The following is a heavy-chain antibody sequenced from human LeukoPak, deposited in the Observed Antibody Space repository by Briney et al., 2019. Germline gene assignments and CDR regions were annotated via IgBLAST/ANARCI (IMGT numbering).Heavy chain of an antibody. CDR3: ASAGATVTTFDY. CDR2: IRYDGSNK. V-gene: IGHV3-30*02. CDR1: GFTFSSYG. J-gene: IGHJ4*02. D-gene: IGHD4-17*01. Sequence: PGGSLRLSCAASGFTFSSYGMHWVRQAPGKGLEWVAFIRYDGSNKYYADSVKGRFTISRDNSKNTLYLQMNSLRAEDTAVYYCASAGATVTTFDYWGQGTLVTVSS.